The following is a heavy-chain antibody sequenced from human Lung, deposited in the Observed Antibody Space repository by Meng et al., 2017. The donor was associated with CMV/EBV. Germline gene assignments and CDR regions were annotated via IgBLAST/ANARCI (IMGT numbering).Heavy chain of an antibody. Sequence: GGSXRLXCAASGFTFSRHAMHWVRQAPGKGLEWVAVISYGGSGKYYADSVRGRFTISTDESKNTLYLQINSLRPEDTAVYYCARDSDSGSYWGDNWFDPWXQGTLVTVSS. CDR1: GFTFSRHA. CDR3: ARDSDSGSYWGDNWFDP. CDR2: ISYGGSGK. J-gene: IGHJ5*02. D-gene: IGHD1-26*01. V-gene: IGHV3-30-3*01.